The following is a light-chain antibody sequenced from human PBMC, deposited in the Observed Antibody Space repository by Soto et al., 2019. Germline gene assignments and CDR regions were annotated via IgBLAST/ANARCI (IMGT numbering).Light chain of an antibody. V-gene: IGLV1-40*01. CDR2: GNN. J-gene: IGLJ1*01. Sequence: QSVLTQPPSVSGAPGQRVTISCTGSASNIGADYAVHWYQQLPGTAPKLLIYGNNNRPSGVPDRVSGSKSGTSASLAITGLQAEDEVDYYCQSYDSGLRGQVFGTGTMVTVL. CDR3: QSYDSGLRGQV. CDR1: ASNIGADYA.